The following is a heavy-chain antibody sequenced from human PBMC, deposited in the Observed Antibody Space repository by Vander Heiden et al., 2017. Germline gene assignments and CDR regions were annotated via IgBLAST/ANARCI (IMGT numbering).Heavy chain of an antibody. CDR1: GGSFSGYY. J-gene: IGHJ5*02. D-gene: IGHD3-3*01. Sequence: QVQLQQWGAGLLKPSETLSLTCAVYGGSFSGYYWSWIRQPPGKGLEWIGEINHSGSTNYNPSLKSRVTISVDTSKNQFSLKLSSVTAADTAVYYCARVGAVRHTIFGVVIRTVRWFTPWGQGTLVTVSS. CDR2: INHSGST. V-gene: IGHV4-34*01. CDR3: ARVGAVRHTIFGVVIRTVRWFTP.